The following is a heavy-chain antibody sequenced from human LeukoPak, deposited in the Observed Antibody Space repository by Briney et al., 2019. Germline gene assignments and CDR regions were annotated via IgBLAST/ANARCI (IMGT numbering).Heavy chain of an antibody. V-gene: IGHV4-34*01. D-gene: IGHD4-17*01. Sequence: PSETLSLTCAVYGGSFSGYYWSWIRQPPGKGLEWIGEINHSGSTNYNPSLKSRVTISVDTSKNQFSLKLSSVTAADTAVYYCARHSASPYDYGDYRSAWFDPWGQGTLVTVSS. CDR1: GGSFSGYY. J-gene: IGHJ5*02. CDR2: INHSGST. CDR3: ARHSASPYDYGDYRSAWFDP.